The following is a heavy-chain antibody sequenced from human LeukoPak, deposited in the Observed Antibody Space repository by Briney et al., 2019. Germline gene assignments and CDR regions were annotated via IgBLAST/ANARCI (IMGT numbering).Heavy chain of an antibody. Sequence: GASVKVSCKASGYTFTSYDINWVRQATGQGLEWMGWMSPNSGNTGYAQKFQGRVTMTRNTSISTAYMELSSLRSEDTAVYYCATGIIVGATDAFDIWGQGTMVTVSS. J-gene: IGHJ3*02. D-gene: IGHD1-26*01. CDR2: MSPNSGNT. CDR3: ATGIIVGATDAFDI. CDR1: GYTFTSYD. V-gene: IGHV1-8*01.